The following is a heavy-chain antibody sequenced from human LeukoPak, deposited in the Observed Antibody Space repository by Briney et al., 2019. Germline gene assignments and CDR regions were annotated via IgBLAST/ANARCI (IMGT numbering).Heavy chain of an antibody. CDR3: ARGAGSGWPYYYYMDV. J-gene: IGHJ6*03. D-gene: IGHD6-19*01. CDR2: MNPNSGNT. CDR1: GYTFTSYD. V-gene: IGHV1-8*01. Sequence: ASVKVSCKASGYTFTSYDINWVRQATGQGLEWMGWMNPNSGNTGYAQKFQGRVTMTRNTSISTAYMELSSLRSEDTAVYYCARGAGSGWPYYYYMDVWGKGTTVTVSS.